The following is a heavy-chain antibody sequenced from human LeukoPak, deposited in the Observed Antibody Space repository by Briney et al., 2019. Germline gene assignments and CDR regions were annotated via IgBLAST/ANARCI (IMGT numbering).Heavy chain of an antibody. CDR3: AREGVKNPYFDY. CDR2: VSSSSSYI. D-gene: IGHD3-16*01. Sequence: GGSLRLSCAASGFPFSSYSLNWVRQAPGKGLEWVSSVSSSSSYIYYADSVKGRFTISRDNAKNSLYLQMNSLRAEDTAVYYCAREGVKNPYFDYWGQGTLVTVSS. J-gene: IGHJ4*02. V-gene: IGHV3-21*01. CDR1: GFPFSSYS.